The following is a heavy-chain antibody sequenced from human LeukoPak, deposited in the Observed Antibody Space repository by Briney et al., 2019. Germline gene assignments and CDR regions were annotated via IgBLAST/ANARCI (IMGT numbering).Heavy chain of an antibody. CDR3: ARRRFSDWFDP. D-gene: IGHD3-3*01. Sequence: ASVKASCKASGYTFTGYYMHWVRQAPGQGLEWMGWINPNSGGTNYAQKFQGRVTMTRDTSTSTVYMELSSLRSEDTAVYYCARRRFSDWFDPWGQGTLVTVSS. CDR1: GYTFTGYY. J-gene: IGHJ5*02. V-gene: IGHV1-2*02. CDR2: INPNSGGT.